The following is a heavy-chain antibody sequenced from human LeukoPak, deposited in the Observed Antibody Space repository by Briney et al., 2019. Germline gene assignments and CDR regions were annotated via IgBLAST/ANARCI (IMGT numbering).Heavy chain of an antibody. CDR1: GFTFSTYA. Sequence: GGSLRLSCAASGFTFSTYAMHWVRQAPGKGLEWVAVISYDGRDKKYADSVKGRFSISRDNPRDTLYLQMDSLRSEDTAMYYCAKDSGNFANYYFDHWGQGTLVTVSS. CDR3: AKDSGNFANYYFDH. D-gene: IGHD1-26*01. V-gene: IGHV3-30*04. J-gene: IGHJ4*02. CDR2: ISYDGRDK.